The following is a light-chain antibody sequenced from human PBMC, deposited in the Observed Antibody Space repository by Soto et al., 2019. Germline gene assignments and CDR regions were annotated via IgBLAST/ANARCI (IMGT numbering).Light chain of an antibody. J-gene: IGKJ3*01. CDR1: QSISNY. CDR3: QQSYSTLFT. CDR2: GAS. V-gene: IGKV1-39*01. Sequence: DIQMTQSTSSLSASVGDRVTIACRASQSISNYLNWYQQKPGTAPKLLIYGASSLQSGVPSRFSGSGSGTDFTLTISSLQPEDFATYYCQQSYSTLFTFGPGTKVDIK.